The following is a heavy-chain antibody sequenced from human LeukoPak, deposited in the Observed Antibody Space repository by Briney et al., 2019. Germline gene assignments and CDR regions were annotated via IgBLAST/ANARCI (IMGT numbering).Heavy chain of an antibody. CDR3: ARDPRGSSWYRVFDY. CDR2: IYYSGST. D-gene: IGHD6-13*01. Sequence: PSETLSLTCTVSGGSISSYYWSWIRQPPGKGLEWIGYIYYSGSTNYNPSLKSRVTISVDTSKNQFSLKLSSVTAADTAVYYCARDPRGSSWYRVFDYWGQGTLVTVSS. J-gene: IGHJ4*02. CDR1: GGSISSYY. V-gene: IGHV4-59*01.